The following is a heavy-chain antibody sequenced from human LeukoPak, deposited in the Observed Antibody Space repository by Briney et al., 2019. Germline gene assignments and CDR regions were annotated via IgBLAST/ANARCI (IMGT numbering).Heavy chain of an antibody. CDR1: GFTFSSYA. V-gene: IGHV3-23*01. D-gene: IGHD5-12*01. CDR2: ISGSGGST. J-gene: IGHJ4*02. CDR3: ANGYRGYDQPFDY. Sequence: PGGSLRLSCAASGFTFSSYAMSWVRQAPGKGLGWVSAISGSGGSTYHADSVKGRFTISRDNSKNTLYLQMNSLRAEDTAVYYCANGYRGYDQPFDYGGQGTLVTVSS.